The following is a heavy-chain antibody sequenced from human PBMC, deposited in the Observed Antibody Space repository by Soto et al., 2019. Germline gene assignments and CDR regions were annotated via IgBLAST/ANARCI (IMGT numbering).Heavy chain of an antibody. CDR3: ARDYYDFWSGYDFVVHYGMDV. Sequence: ASETLSLTCTVSGGSISGGGYYRSWIHQHPGKGLEWIGYIYYSGSTYYNPSLKSRVTISVDTSKNQFSLKLSSVTAADTAVYYCARDYYDFWSGYDFVVHYGMDVWGQGTTVTVSS. J-gene: IGHJ6*02. D-gene: IGHD3-3*01. CDR2: IYYSGST. V-gene: IGHV4-31*03. CDR1: GGSISGGGYY.